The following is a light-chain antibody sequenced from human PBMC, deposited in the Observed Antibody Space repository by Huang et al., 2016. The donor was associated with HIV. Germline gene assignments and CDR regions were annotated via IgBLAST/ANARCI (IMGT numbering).Light chain of an antibody. CDR1: QDISNY. V-gene: IGKV1-9*01. CDR2: AAS. J-gene: IGKJ3*01. Sequence: IQLTQSPSSLSASVGDRVTITCRASQDISNYLAWYQQKPGKAPRLLIYAASTLQRGVPSGFSGSGSGTHFTLTISGLQPEDSATYFCQQVNSYPRTFGPGAKVNIK. CDR3: QQVNSYPRT.